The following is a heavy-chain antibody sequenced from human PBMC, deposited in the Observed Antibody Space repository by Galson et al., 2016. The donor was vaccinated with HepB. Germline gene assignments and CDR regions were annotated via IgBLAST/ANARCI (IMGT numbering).Heavy chain of an antibody. CDR2: ISAYNGNT. D-gene: IGHD2-2*01. CDR1: GYTFTTYG. CDR3: ARYPRKIRYQLLEIYYYYYAMDV. V-gene: IGHV1-18*01. J-gene: IGHJ6*02. Sequence: SVKVSCKASGYTFTTYGISWVRQAPGQGLEWMGWISAYNGNTNYAQKLQGRVTMTTDTSTSTAYMELRSLRSDDTAVYYCARYPRKIRYQLLEIYYYYYAMDVWRQGTTVTVSS.